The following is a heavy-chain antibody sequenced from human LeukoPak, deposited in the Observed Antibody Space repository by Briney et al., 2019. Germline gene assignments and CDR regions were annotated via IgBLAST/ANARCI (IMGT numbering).Heavy chain of an antibody. J-gene: IGHJ6*02. D-gene: IGHD6-13*01. CDR2: ISYDGSNK. V-gene: IGHV3-30*18. Sequence: GGSLRLSCAASGFTFSSYGMHWVRQAPGKGLEWVAVISYDGSNKYYADSVKGRFTISRDNSKNTLYLQMNSLRAEDTAVYYCAKMADSSSWFWAELYGMDVWGQGTTVTVSS. CDR3: AKMADSSSWFWAELYGMDV. CDR1: GFTFSSYG.